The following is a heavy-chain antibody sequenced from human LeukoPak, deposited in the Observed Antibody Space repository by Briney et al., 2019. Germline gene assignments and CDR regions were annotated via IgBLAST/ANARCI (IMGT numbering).Heavy chain of an antibody. D-gene: IGHD1-26*01. CDR1: GFTFSSYW. CDR3: AKKVGATPLSYYYYYYMDV. CDR2: INSDGSST. Sequence: GGSLRLSCAASGFTFSSYWMHWVRQAPGKGLVWVSRINSDGSSTSYADSVKGRFTISRDNAKNTLYLQMNSLRAEDTAVYYCAKKVGATPLSYYYYYYMDVWGKGTTVTVSS. J-gene: IGHJ6*03. V-gene: IGHV3-74*01.